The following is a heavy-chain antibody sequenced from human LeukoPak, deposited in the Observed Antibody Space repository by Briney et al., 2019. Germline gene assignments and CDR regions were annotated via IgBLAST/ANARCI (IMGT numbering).Heavy chain of an antibody. CDR3: ARKGRGYSYGFDY. D-gene: IGHD5-18*01. CDR1: GFTFSSYS. J-gene: IGHJ4*02. CDR2: ISSSSSYI. Sequence: GGSLRLSCAASGFTFSSYSMNWVRQAPGKGLEWASSISSSSSYIYYADSVKGRFTISRDNAKNSLYLQMNSLRAEDTAVYYCARKGRGYSYGFDYWGQGTLVTVSS. V-gene: IGHV3-21*01.